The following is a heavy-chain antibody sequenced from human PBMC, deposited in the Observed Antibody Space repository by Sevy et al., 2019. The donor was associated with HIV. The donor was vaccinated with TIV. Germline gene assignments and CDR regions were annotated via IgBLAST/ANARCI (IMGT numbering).Heavy chain of an antibody. J-gene: IGHJ4*02. CDR1: GFTFGSYG. CDR2: ISYDRSDK. V-gene: IGHV3-30*06. CDR3: ARVFSSYYFDY. Sequence: GGSLRLSCAASGFTFGSYGMHWVRQAPGKGLEWVAYISYDRSDKNYAASVKGRFTISRDNSKNTVFLQLNSLRPEDTAVYYCARVFSSYYFDYWGQRTLVTVSS.